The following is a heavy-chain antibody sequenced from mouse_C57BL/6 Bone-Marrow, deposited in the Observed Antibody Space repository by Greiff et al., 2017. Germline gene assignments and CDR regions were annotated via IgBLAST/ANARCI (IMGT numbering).Heavy chain of an antibody. V-gene: IGHV5-4*01. CDR3: AREPSIYDGYP. CDR2: ISDGGSYT. D-gene: IGHD2-3*01. CDR1: GFTFSSYA. Sequence: EVNVVESGGGLVKPGGSLKLSCAASGFTFSSYAMSWVRQTPEKRLEWVATISDGGSYTYYPDNVQGRFTISRDNAKNNLYLQMSHLKSEDTALYYCAREPSIYDGYPGGQGTLVTVSA. J-gene: IGHJ3*01.